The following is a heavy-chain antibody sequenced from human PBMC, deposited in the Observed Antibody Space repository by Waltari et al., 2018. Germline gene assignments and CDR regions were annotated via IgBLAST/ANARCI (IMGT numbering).Heavy chain of an antibody. CDR1: GGSISSGSYY. CDR2: IYTSGST. J-gene: IGHJ4*02. D-gene: IGHD4-17*01. V-gene: IGHV4-61*02. Sequence: QVQLQASGPGLVKPSQTLSLTCTVSGGSISSGSYYWSWIRQPAGKGLEWIGRIYTSGSTNYNPSLKSRVTISVDTSKNQFSLKLSSVTAADTAVYYCVLGGDYGVGLDYWGQGTLVTVSS. CDR3: VLGGDYGVGLDY.